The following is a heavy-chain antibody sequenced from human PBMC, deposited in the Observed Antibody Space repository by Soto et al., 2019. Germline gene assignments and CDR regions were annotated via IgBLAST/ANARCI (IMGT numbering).Heavy chain of an antibody. J-gene: IGHJ6*02. CDR1: GFTFDDYA. D-gene: IGHD3-10*01. CDR3: AKAAITMVRGVISYYGMDF. Sequence: EVQLVESGGGLVQPGRSLRLSCAASGFTFDDYAMHWVRQAPGKGLEWVSGISWNSGSIGYADSVKGRFTISRDNAKNTLYLQTNSLRAADTALYYCAKAAITMVRGVISYYGMDFWGQGTTVTVSS. V-gene: IGHV3-9*01. CDR2: ISWNSGSI.